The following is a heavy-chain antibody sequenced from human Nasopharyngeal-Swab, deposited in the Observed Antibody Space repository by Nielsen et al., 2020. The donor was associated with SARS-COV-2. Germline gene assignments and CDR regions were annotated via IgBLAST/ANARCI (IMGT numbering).Heavy chain of an antibody. Sequence: GSLRLSCAASGFTFSSYGMHWVRQAPGKGPEWVAVISYDGSNKYYADSVKGRFTISRDNSKNTLYLKMNSLRAEDTAVYYCAKGGGTTGTVGLDIWGQGTMVTVSS. CDR1: GFTFSSYG. V-gene: IGHV3-30*18. D-gene: IGHD1-1*01. J-gene: IGHJ3*02. CDR3: AKGGGTTGTVGLDI. CDR2: ISYDGSNK.